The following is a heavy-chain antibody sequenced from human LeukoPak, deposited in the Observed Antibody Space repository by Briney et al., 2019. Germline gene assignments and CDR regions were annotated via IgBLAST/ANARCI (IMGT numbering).Heavy chain of an antibody. V-gene: IGHV3-30*02. CDR2: IRNDGSNH. CDR1: GLTLGHNG. CDR3: VRDYNWGFDY. Sequence: GGSRGSSLAAPGLTLGHNGMHWFRRAPGKGLEWVAFIRNDGSNHYYADSVKGRFTISRDNSKNNVYLQMYSLRVEDTSIYYCVRDYNWGFDYWGQGTVVTVSS. D-gene: IGHD1-1*01. J-gene: IGHJ4*02.